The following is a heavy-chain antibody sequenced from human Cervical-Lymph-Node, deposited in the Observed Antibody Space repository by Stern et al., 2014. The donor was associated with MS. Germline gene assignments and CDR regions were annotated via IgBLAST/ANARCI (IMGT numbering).Heavy chain of an antibody. CDR2: VKTKSDGGTV. Sequence: VQLVESGGGLVKPGGSARLSCAASGLTFSKAWMSWIRQAPGKGLEWVGRVKTKSDGGTVDYAAPVKGRFSISRDDSKNMLYLQMHSLRAEDTAVYYCTTATNYGGQGPLVTVPS. D-gene: IGHD3-16*01. CDR1: GLTFSKAW. J-gene: IGHJ4*02. CDR3: TTATNY. V-gene: IGHV3-15*01.